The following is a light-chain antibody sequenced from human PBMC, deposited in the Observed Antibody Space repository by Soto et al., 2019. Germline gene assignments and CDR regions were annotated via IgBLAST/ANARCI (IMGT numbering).Light chain of an antibody. Sequence: ETVLTQSPGTLSLSHGERATLSCRASQSVGSTYLAWYQQKPGQAPRLLIYGASTRATGIPARFSGGGSGTDFTLTISSLEPEDFAVYYCQQRSNSFGGGTKVDIK. CDR3: QQRSNS. J-gene: IGKJ4*01. CDR1: QSVGSTY. V-gene: IGKV3D-20*02. CDR2: GAS.